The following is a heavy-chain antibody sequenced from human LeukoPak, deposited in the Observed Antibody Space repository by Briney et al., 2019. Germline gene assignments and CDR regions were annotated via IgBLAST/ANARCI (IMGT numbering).Heavy chain of an antibody. D-gene: IGHD3-10*02. V-gene: IGHV3-21*01. CDR2: ISSSSSYI. Sequence: GGSLRLSCAASGFTFSSYGMHWVRQAPGKGLEWVSSISSSSSYIYYADSVKGRFTISRDNAKNSLYLQMNSLRAEDTAVYYCAELGITMIGGVWGKGTTVTVSS. J-gene: IGHJ6*04. CDR1: GFTFSSYG. CDR3: AELGITMIGGV.